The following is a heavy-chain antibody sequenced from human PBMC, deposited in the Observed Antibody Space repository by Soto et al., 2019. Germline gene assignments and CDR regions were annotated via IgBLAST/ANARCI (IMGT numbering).Heavy chain of an antibody. D-gene: IGHD3-22*01. Sequence: QVQLVESGGGVVQPGRSLRLSCAASGFTFSSYGMHWVRQAPGKGLEWVAVISYDGSNKYYADSVKGRFTISRDNSKNTLYLQMNSLRAEDTAVYYCASLHNYYDSSGYYYDRDYWGQGTLFTVSS. V-gene: IGHV3-30*03. CDR3: ASLHNYYDSSGYYYDRDY. CDR2: ISYDGSNK. J-gene: IGHJ4*02. CDR1: GFTFSSYG.